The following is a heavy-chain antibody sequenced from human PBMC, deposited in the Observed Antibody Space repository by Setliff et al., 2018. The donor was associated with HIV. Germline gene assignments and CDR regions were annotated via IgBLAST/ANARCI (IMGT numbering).Heavy chain of an antibody. V-gene: IGHV3-53*01. CDR1: GFTVSSNY. CDR2: IYSGGST. D-gene: IGHD3-22*01. Sequence: GGSLRLSCAASGFTVSSNYMSWVRQAPGKGLEWVSVIYSGGSTYYADSVKGRCTISRDNSKNTLYLQMNSLRAEDTAVYYCARAMVPDSSGYYRPPAFDIWGQGTMVTVSS. J-gene: IGHJ3*02. CDR3: ARAMVPDSSGYYRPPAFDI.